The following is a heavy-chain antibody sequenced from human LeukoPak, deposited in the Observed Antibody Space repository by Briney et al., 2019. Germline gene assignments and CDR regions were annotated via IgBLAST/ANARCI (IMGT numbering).Heavy chain of an antibody. Sequence: PVGSLRLSCAATGFTFSSHWMHWVRQAPGEGLVWVSRINTDGSTTDYADSVKGRFAISRDNAKNTLYLQMNSLRADDTAIYYCARGVSGTGPDIWGQGTMVTVSS. CDR3: ARGVSGTGPDI. D-gene: IGHD5/OR15-5a*01. CDR2: INTDGSTT. CDR1: GFTFSSHW. V-gene: IGHV3-74*01. J-gene: IGHJ3*02.